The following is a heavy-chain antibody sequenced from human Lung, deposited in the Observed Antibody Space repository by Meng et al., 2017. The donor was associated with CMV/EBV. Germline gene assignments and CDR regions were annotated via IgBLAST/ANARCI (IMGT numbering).Heavy chain of an antibody. D-gene: IGHD3-3*01. V-gene: IGHV1-8*01. J-gene: IGHJ6*02. CDR1: GYTFTSYD. CDR2: MNPNSGNT. Sequence: ASVKVSXKASGYTFTSYDINWVRQATGQGLEWMGWMNPNSGNTGYAQKFQGRVTMTRNASISTAYMELSSLRSEDTAVYYCARGLNGGLRFLEWLLRPYYYGMDVWGQGTTVXVSS. CDR3: ARGLNGGLRFLEWLLRPYYYGMDV.